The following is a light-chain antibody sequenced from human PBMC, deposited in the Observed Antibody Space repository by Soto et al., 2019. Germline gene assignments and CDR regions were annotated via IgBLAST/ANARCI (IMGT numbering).Light chain of an antibody. CDR2: WAS. CDR1: PRVSDSSNSSSS. Sequence: IVMTQSPDSLAVSLGARAIASCKPSPRVSDSSNSSSSASWFQQQPGQPPKVLICWASTRASGVPDRFSGSGAGTDFTLTSNSLQAEDVAIYYCQQYHSTPITFGQGTRLEIK. V-gene: IGKV4-1*01. J-gene: IGKJ5*01. CDR3: QQYHSTPIT.